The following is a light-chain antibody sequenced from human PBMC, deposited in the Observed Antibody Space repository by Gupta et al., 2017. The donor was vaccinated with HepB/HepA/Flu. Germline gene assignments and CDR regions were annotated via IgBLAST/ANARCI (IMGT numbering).Light chain of an antibody. CDR2: DVS. Sequence: QSALTQPASVSGSPGQSITISCTGTSSDVGGYKYVSWYQQHPGKAPKLMIYDVSNRPSGVPNRFSGSKSGNTASLTISGLQAEDEADYYCCSYTSSSTWVFGGGTKLTVL. J-gene: IGLJ3*02. CDR1: SSDVGGYKY. V-gene: IGLV2-14*03. CDR3: CSYTSSSTWV.